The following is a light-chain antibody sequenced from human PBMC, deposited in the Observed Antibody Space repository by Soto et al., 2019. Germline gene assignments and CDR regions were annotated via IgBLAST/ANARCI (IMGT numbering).Light chain of an antibody. CDR2: GAS. CDR3: QQYGGSPPIT. J-gene: IGKJ5*01. CDR1: ETVSSSY. V-gene: IGKV3-20*01. Sequence: EIVLTQSPGTLXLXXXXXAXXSCRAXETVSSSYLAWYQQKPGQAPRLLIYGASSGASGIPDRFRGSGSGIDFTLTITRLEPEDFAVSYCQQYGGSPPITFGQGTRLEIK.